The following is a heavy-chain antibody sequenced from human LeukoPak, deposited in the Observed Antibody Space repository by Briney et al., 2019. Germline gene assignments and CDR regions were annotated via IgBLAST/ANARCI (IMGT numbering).Heavy chain of an antibody. J-gene: IGHJ5*02. CDR1: GGTFSSYA. CDR2: IIPIFGTA. D-gene: IGHD6-13*01. CDR3: ARDRGSSSSPWGWFDP. Sequence: GASVEVSCKASGGTFSSYAISWVRQAPGQGLEWMGGIIPIFGTANYAQKFQGRVTITTDESTSTAYMELSSLRSEDTAVYYCARDRGSSSSPWGWFDPWGQGTLVTVSS. V-gene: IGHV1-69*05.